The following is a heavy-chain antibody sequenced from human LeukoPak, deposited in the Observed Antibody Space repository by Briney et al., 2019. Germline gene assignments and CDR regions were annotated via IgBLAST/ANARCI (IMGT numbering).Heavy chain of an antibody. D-gene: IGHD6-6*01. CDR1: GFTVSSND. V-gene: IGHV3-53*01. J-gene: IGHJ4*02. CDR3: ARDLVGITCR. Sequence: AGGYLSLSCAASGFTVSSNDMSWVRQAPGKGLEWVSVIYSGGSTYYADSVKGRFTISRDNSKNTLYLQMNSLRAEDTAVYYCARDLVGITCRWGQGTLVTVSS. CDR2: IYSGGST.